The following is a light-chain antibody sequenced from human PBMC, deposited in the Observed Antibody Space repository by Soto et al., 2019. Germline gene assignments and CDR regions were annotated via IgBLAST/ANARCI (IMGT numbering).Light chain of an antibody. Sequence: QSALTQPPSLSGTPRQRDTISCSGSNSDIGRYSVNWYQHFPGTAPKILIYSDDERPSGVPDRFSGSKSGTSASLAISGLQSEDEAEYYCAAWDDNLNGPLFGGGTQLT. J-gene: IGLJ3*02. CDR3: AAWDDNLNGPL. CDR2: SDD. CDR1: NSDIGRYS. V-gene: IGLV1-44*01.